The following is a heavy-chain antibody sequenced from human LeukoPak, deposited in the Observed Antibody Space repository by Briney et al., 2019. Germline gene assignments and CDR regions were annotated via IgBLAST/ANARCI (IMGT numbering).Heavy chain of an antibody. V-gene: IGHV1-69*13. CDR3: ASSGATGPFDY. D-gene: IGHD2-15*01. Sequence: GASVKVSCKASGGTFSSYAIGWVRQAPGQGLEWMGGIIPIFGTANYAQKFQGRVTITADESTSTAYMELSSLRSEDTAVYYCASSGATGPFDYWGQGTLVTVSS. CDR2: IIPIFGTA. J-gene: IGHJ4*02. CDR1: GGTFSSYA.